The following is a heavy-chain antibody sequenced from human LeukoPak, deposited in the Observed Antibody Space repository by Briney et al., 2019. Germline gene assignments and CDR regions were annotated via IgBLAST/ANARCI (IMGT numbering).Heavy chain of an antibody. CDR3: ARDGSGRVPEMSAPDY. Sequence: GGSLRLSCAASGFTFSSFSRNWVRQAPGKGLEWVSYIRSSSRTIYYADAVKGRFTISRDNAKNSLFLQMNSLRAEDTAVYYCARDGSGRVPEMSAPDYWGQGTLVTVSS. V-gene: IGHV3-48*01. J-gene: IGHJ4*02. D-gene: IGHD3-10*01. CDR2: IRSSSRTI. CDR1: GFTFSSFS.